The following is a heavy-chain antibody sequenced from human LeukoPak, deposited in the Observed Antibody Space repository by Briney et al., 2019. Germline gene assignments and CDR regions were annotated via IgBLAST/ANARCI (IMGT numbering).Heavy chain of an antibody. Sequence: GGSLRLSCAASGFTFSSYAMSWVRQAPGKGLDWVSAITGSGGSTYYADSVKGRFTISRDNAKNSLYLQMNSLRAEDTAVYYCARDESGSPDYWGQGTLVTVSS. CDR1: GFTFSSYA. CDR2: ITGSGGST. J-gene: IGHJ4*02. D-gene: IGHD1-26*01. CDR3: ARDESGSPDY. V-gene: IGHV3-23*01.